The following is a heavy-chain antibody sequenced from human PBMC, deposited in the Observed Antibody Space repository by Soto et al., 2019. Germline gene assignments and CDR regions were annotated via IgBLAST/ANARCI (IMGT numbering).Heavy chain of an antibody. D-gene: IGHD6-13*01. Sequence: PSETLSLTCTVSGGSISSYYWSWIRQPPGKGLEWIGEINHSGSTNYNPSLKSRVTISVDTSKNQFSLKLSSVTAADTAVYYCTRGQRPSSSWYFYAREGHYFDYWGQGTLVTVSS. CDR1: GGSISSYY. CDR2: INHSGST. J-gene: IGHJ4*02. V-gene: IGHV4-34*01. CDR3: TRGQRPSSSWYFYAREGHYFDY.